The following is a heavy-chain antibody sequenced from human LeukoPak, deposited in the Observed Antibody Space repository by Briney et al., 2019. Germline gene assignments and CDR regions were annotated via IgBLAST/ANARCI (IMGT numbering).Heavy chain of an antibody. D-gene: IGHD6-13*01. J-gene: IGHJ4*02. CDR2: IYYSGST. Sequence: PSETLSLTCAVSGGSISSGGYSWSWIRQPPGKGLEWIGYIYYSGSTYYNPSLKSRVTISVDTSKNQFSLKLSSVTAADTAVYYCARGAAAGAYYFDYWGQGTPVTVSS. V-gene: IGHV4-30-4*07. CDR3: ARGAAAGAYYFDY. CDR1: GGSISSGGYS.